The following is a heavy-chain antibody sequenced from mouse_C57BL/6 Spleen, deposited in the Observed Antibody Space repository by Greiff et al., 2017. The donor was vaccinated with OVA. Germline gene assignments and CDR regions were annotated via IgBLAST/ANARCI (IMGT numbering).Heavy chain of an antibody. J-gene: IGHJ2*01. CDR2: IYPGSGST. CDR3: ARREAATVLDY. D-gene: IGHD1-1*01. V-gene: IGHV1-55*01. CDR1: GYTFTSYW. Sequence: QVQLQQPGAELVKPGASVKMSCKASGYTFTSYWITWVKQRPGQGLEWIGDIYPGSGSTNYNEKFKSKATLTVDTSSSTAYMQLSSLTSEDAAVYYYARREAATVLDYWGQGTTLTVSS.